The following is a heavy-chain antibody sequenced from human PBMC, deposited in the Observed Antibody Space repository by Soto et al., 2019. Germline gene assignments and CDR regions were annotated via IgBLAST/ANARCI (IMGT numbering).Heavy chain of an antibody. V-gene: IGHV4-31*03. D-gene: IGHD3-16*01. CDR2: IYYSGST. J-gene: IGHJ4*02. Sequence: QVQLQESGPGLVKPSQSLSLTCTVSGGSISSGGYYWSWIRQHPGKGLEWIGYIYYSGSTYYNPSPKSRVTISVDTSKNQFSLKLSSVTAADTAVYYCARDGAGAHFDYWGQGTLVTVSS. CDR1: GGSISSGGYY. CDR3: ARDGAGAHFDY.